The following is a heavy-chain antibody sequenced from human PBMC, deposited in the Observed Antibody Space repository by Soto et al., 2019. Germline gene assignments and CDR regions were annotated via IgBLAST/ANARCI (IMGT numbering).Heavy chain of an antibody. CDR2: IRSKANSYAT. D-gene: IGHD2-2*01. J-gene: IGHJ6*03. CDR1: GFTFSGSA. Sequence: GGSLRLSCAASGFTFSGSAMHWVRQASGKGLEWVGRIRSKANSYATAYAASVKGRFTISRDDSKNTAYLQMNSLKTEDTAVYYCTRQGVVVPAAISYYYYYMDVWGKGTTVTVSS. CDR3: TRQGVVVPAAISYYYYYMDV. V-gene: IGHV3-73*01.